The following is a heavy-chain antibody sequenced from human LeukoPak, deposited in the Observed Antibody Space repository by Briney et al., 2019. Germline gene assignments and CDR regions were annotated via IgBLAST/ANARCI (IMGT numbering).Heavy chain of an antibody. CDR1: GGTFSSYT. V-gene: IGHV1-69*04. D-gene: IGHD6-19*01. CDR3: AREGGRKAVAGTRSPYH. J-gene: IGHJ4*02. Sequence: SVKVSCKASGGTFSSYTISWVRQAPGQGLEWMGRIIPILGIANYAQKFQGRVTITADKSTSTADLELSSLRSEDTAVYSCAREGGRKAVAGTRSPYHWGQGTLVTVSS. CDR2: IIPILGIA.